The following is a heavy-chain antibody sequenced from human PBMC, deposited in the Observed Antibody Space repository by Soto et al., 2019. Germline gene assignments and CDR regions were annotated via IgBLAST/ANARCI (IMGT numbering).Heavy chain of an antibody. CDR1: GDSVSSDSYY. CDR2: MYYSGST. CDR3: ARLDCVSPRCHFDY. J-gene: IGHJ4*02. Sequence: QVQLKESGPGLVKPSETLSLTCTVSGDSVSSDSYYWSWIRQPPGRDLEWIGYMYYSGSTNSNPSLTCRVTMAVDTSKNQFSLNLSSVTAADSAMYYCARLDCVSPRCHFDYWGQGVLVTVSS. D-gene: IGHD2-2*01. V-gene: IGHV4-61*01.